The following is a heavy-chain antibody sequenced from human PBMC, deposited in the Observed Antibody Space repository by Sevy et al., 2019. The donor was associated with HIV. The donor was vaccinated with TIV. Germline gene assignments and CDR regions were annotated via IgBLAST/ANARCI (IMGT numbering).Heavy chain of an antibody. CDR1: GFSVSSNY. CDR2: IYSNGRT. J-gene: IGHJ6*02. V-gene: IGHV3-53*01. D-gene: IGHD2-15*01. Sequence: GGSLRLSCVASGFSVSSNYMSWVRQAPGKGLEWVSNIYSNGRTYYEDSVRGRFTITGDASKNTEYHEMKSLRAEDTAVYYCTREDIVVGEDNYYGMDVWGHGTTVTVSS. CDR3: TREDIVVGEDNYYGMDV.